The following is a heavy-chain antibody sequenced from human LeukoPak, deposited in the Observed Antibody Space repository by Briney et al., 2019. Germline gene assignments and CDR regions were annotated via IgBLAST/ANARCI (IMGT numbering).Heavy chain of an antibody. V-gene: IGHV4-39*07. CDR1: GGSIRSSYYY. J-gene: IGHJ4*02. CDR3: ARNYGGNSGFDY. CDR2: IYDSGST. Sequence: SETLSLTCTVSGGSIRSSYYYWGWIRQPPGKGLEWIGSIYDSGSTYYNPSLKSRVTISVDTSKNQFSLKLSSVTAADTAVYYCARNYGGNSGFDYWGQGTLVTVSS. D-gene: IGHD4-23*01.